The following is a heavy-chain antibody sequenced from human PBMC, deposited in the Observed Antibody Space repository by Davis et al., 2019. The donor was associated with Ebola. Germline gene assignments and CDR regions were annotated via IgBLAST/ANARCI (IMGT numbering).Heavy chain of an antibody. V-gene: IGHV3-48*02. CDR1: GFTFRTYS. Sequence: GGFLRLSCAPSGFTFRTYSMNWVRRAPGKGLEWVSYISSSGTVYYAVSVKGRFTISRDNAKNPLYLQMNSLRDEDTAVYYCARGWDYFDYWGQGTLVTVSS. D-gene: IGHD1-26*01. CDR3: ARGWDYFDY. CDR2: ISSSGTV. J-gene: IGHJ4*02.